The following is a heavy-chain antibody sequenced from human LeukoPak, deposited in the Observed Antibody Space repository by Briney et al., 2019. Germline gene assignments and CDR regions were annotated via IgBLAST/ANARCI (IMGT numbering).Heavy chain of an antibody. CDR3: SSLRLDGCGGDCYQVDY. J-gene: IGHJ4*02. V-gene: IGHV1-2*02. D-gene: IGHD2-21*02. CDR1: GYTFTCYY. CDR2: INPNSGGT. Sequence: ASVKVSCKASGYTFTCYYMHWVRQAPGQGLQWMGWINPNSGGTNYAQKFQGRVTMTTDTSTSTAYMELSRLRSDDTAVYYCSSLRLDGCGGDCYQVDYWGQGTLVTVSS.